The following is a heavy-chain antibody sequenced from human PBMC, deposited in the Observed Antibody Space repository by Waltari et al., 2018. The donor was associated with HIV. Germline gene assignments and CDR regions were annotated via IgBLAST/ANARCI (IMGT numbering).Heavy chain of an antibody. CDR3: TRGVRYLGP. J-gene: IGHJ5*02. Sequence: EMKLLDVGGSLIQPGGSLRLSCFVSNFSVSSNYFTWVRQSPTRGLEWVATIYPDGNTHYPNSVKDRFVISRDTSKNIVFLLMKYLLFDDSAKYFCTRGVRYLGPWGQGTQVTVSS. D-gene: IGHD3-16*02. CDR1: NFSVSSNY. V-gene: IGHV3-53*05. CDR2: IYPDGNT.